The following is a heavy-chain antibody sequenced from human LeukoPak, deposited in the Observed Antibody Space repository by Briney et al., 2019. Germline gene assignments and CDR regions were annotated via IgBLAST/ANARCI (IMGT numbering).Heavy chain of an antibody. J-gene: IGHJ4*02. CDR2: IIPIFGTA. Sequence: SVKVSCKVSGYTLTELSMHWVRQAPGQGLEWMGGIIPIFGTANYAQKFQGRVTITADESTSTAYMELSSLRSEDTAVYYCARDRPVDGDWGQGTLVTVSS. CDR1: GYTLTELS. V-gene: IGHV1-69*13. D-gene: IGHD7-27*01. CDR3: ARDRPVDGD.